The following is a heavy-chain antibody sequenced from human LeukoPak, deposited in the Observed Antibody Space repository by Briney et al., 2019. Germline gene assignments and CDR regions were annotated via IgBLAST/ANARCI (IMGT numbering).Heavy chain of an antibody. V-gene: IGHV4-61*01. CDR1: GGSISSGSYY. J-gene: IGHJ5*02. Sequence: PSQTLSLTCTVSGGSISSGSYYWSWIRQPPGKGLEWIGYIYYSGSTNYNPSLKSRVTISVDTSKNQFSLKLSSVTAADTAVYYCAGLGGGTENWFDPWGQGTLVTVSS. CDR2: IYYSGST. D-gene: IGHD1-1*01. CDR3: AGLGGGTENWFDP.